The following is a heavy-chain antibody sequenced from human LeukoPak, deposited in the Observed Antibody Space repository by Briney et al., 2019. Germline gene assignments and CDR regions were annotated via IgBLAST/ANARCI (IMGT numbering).Heavy chain of an antibody. D-gene: IGHD3-22*01. V-gene: IGHV3-21*01. CDR2: ISSTSSNI. Sequence: GGSLRLSCAASGFTFSGYIMNWVRQAPGKGLEWVSAISSTSSNIYYVDSVKGRFTISRDNAKNSLYLQMNSLRAEDTAVYYCARAYYYDSSGHYYRHFDYWGQGTLVTVSS. J-gene: IGHJ4*02. CDR3: ARAYYYDSSGHYYRHFDY. CDR1: GFTFSGYI.